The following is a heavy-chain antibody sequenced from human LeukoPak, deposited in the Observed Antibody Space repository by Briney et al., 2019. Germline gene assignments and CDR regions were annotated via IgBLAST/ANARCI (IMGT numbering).Heavy chain of an antibody. D-gene: IGHD3-10*01. V-gene: IGHV4-39*07. CDR3: ARRSRSYYTPYYFDS. CDR1: GGSISSCTYS. CDR2: FSCSGST. J-gene: IGHJ4*02. Sequence: PSETLSLTCSVSGGSISSCTYSWGWIRQHPGKGLEWIGSFSCSGSTNYNPSLKSRVTISVDTSKNQFSLRLSSVTAADTAVYYCARRSRSYYTPYYFDSWGQGTLVTVSS.